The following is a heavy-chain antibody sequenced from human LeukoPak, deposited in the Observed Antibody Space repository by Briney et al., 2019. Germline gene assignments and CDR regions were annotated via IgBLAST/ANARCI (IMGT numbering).Heavy chain of an antibody. Sequence: SETLSLTCTVSGASMNSNYWSWIRQPPGRALEWIGYIYYSGNTNSSPSLGSRVTMSLDASKNQFSLKVNSVTAADTAIYYCASTRRAAVAGRFDSWGQGTLVTVSS. V-gene: IGHV4-59*08. D-gene: IGHD6-19*01. CDR2: IYYSGNT. CDR1: GASMNSNY. J-gene: IGHJ4*02. CDR3: ASTRRAAVAGRFDS.